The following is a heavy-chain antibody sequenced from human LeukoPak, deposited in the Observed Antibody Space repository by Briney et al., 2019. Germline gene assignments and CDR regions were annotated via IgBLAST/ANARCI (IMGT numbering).Heavy chain of an antibody. CDR3: ARGRTSTHGSGSFDY. CDR1: GGSIRSYY. Sequence: PSETLSLSCTVSGGSIRSYYWSWIRQPPGKGLECIGYIYYIGSTNYNPSLKSRVTISLDTSKSQFSLKLTSVTPADTAVYYCARGRTSTHGSGSFDYWGQGTLVTVSS. V-gene: IGHV4-59*01. D-gene: IGHD3-10*01. CDR2: IYYIGST. J-gene: IGHJ4*02.